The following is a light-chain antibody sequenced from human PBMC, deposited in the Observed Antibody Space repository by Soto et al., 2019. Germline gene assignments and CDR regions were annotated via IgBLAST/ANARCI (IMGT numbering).Light chain of an antibody. CDR3: QQYNSYPWT. CDR2: KAS. V-gene: IGKV1-5*03. Sequence: DIQMTQSPSTLSASIGDRVTLTCRASQSIGSWLAWYQQKPGKAPKLLIYKASYLQSGVPSRFSGSGSGTEFNLTISSLQPGDFATYYCQQYNSYPWTFGQGTKVEIK. CDR1: QSIGSW. J-gene: IGKJ1*01.